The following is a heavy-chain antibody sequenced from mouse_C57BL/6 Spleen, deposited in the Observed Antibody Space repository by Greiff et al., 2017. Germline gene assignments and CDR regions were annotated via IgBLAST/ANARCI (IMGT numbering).Heavy chain of an antibody. D-gene: IGHD1-1*01. CDR3: ARGTSSSYAMDY. V-gene: IGHV1-69*01. Sequence: QVQLQQPGAELVMPGASVKLSCKASGYTFTSYWMHWVKQRPGQGLEWIGEIDPSDSYTNYNQKFKGKSTFTVDKSSSTAYMQLSSLTSEDSAVYYCARGTSSSYAMDYWGQGTSVTVSS. CDR1: GYTFTSYW. CDR2: IDPSDSYT. J-gene: IGHJ4*01.